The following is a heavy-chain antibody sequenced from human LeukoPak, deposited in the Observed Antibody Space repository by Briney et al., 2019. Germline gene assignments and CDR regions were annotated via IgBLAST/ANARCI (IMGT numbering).Heavy chain of an antibody. Sequence: GGSLRLSCAASGFTFSDYYMSWIRQAPRKGLEWVSYISSSSSYTNYADPVKGQFTISRDNAKNSLYLPMNCLRAEDTAVYYCASQAAAGALDVWGKGTPVTVSS. CDR2: ISSSSSYT. J-gene: IGHJ6*04. CDR3: ASQAAAGALDV. CDR1: GFTFSDYY. V-gene: IGHV3-11*06. D-gene: IGHD6-13*01.